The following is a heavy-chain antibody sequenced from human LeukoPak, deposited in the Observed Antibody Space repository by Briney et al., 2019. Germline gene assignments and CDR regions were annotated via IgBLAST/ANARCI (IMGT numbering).Heavy chain of an antibody. CDR1: GVSISSGSYY. CDR2: IYTSGST. CDR3: AGNYYGSGSYYSEDRY. V-gene: IGHV4-61*02. J-gene: IGHJ4*02. D-gene: IGHD3-10*01. Sequence: SETLSLTCTVSGVSISSGSYYWSWLRQPAGKGLEWIGRIYTSGSTNYNPSLKSLFTISLDTSKNQFSLKMSSVTAADTAVYYCAGNYYGSGSYYSEDRYWGQGTLVTVSS.